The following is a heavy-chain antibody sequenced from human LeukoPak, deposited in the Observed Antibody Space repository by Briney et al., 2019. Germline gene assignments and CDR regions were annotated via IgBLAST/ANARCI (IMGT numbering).Heavy chain of an antibody. V-gene: IGHV4-34*01. CDR1: GGSFSGYY. CDR3: ARGRSSGWYGGHYFDY. D-gene: IGHD6-19*01. Sequence: SETLSLTCAVYGGSFSGYYWSWIRQPPGKGLEWIGEINHSGSTNYNPSLKSRVTISVDTSKNQFSLKLSSVTAADTAVYYCARGRSSGWYGGHYFDYWGQGTLVTVSS. J-gene: IGHJ4*02. CDR2: INHSGST.